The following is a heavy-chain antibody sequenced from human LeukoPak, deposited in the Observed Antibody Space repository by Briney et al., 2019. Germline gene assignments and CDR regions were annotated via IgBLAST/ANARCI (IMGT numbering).Heavy chain of an antibody. J-gene: IGHJ6*03. V-gene: IGHV3-7*01. CDR2: IKQDGSEK. CDR3: ARGRYYYYMDV. Sequence: GESLRLSCAASGFTFSSYWMSWVRQAPGKGLEWVANIKQDGSEKYYVDSVKGRFTISRDNARNSLYLQMNSLRAEDTAVYYCARGRYYYYMDVWGKGTTVTVSS. CDR1: GFTFSSYW.